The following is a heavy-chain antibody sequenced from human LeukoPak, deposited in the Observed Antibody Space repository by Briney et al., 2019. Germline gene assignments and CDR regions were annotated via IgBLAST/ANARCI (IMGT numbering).Heavy chain of an antibody. CDR1: GGSFSGYY. J-gene: IGHJ4*02. V-gene: IGHV4-34*01. Sequence: SEPLSLTCAVYGGSFSGYYWSWIRQPPGKGLEWIGEINRSGSTNYNPSLKSRVTISVDTSKNQFSLKLSSVTAADTAVYYCARGGVGCSSTSCYRYYFDYWGQGTLVTVSS. CDR2: INRSGST. CDR3: ARGGVGCSSTSCYRYYFDY. D-gene: IGHD2-2*01.